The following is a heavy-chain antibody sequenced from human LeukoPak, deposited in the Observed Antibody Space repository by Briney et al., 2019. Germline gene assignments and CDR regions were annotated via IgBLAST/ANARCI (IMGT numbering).Heavy chain of an antibody. CDR3: ARNERYGDTRLYHFDN. D-gene: IGHD4-17*01. V-gene: IGHV1-69*13. CDR1: GYTLTGYY. J-gene: IGHJ4*02. Sequence: SVKVSCKASGYTLTGYYIHWVRQAPGQGVEWMGGLIPIFGTANYAQKFQGRVTITADASTNTAYMEMGSLRSEDTAVYFCARNERYGDTRLYHFDNWGQGTLVTASS. CDR2: LIPIFGTA.